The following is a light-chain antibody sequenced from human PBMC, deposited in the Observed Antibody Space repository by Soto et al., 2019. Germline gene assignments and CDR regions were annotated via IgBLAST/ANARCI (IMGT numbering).Light chain of an antibody. J-gene: IGKJ4*01. CDR2: DTY. V-gene: IGKV3-11*01. CDR3: HQRGSWPLT. Sequence: EIVMTQSPATLSVSPVERATLSCRASQSVSSNLAWYQQKPGQAPRLLIYDTYHRATGFPARFSGSGSGTDFTLTISSLEPEDSAVYYCHQRGSWPLTFGGGTKVDIK. CDR1: QSVSSN.